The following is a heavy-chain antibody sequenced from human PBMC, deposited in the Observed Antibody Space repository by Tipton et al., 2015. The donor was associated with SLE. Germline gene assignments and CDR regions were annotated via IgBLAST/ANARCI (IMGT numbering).Heavy chain of an antibody. J-gene: IGHJ3*02. CDR1: GGSISNFY. CDR3: TRHEYMDSYGYSFDI. V-gene: IGHV4-4*09. CDR2: IYADGST. Sequence: TLSLTCTVSGGSISNFYWSWIRQPPGKGLEWIGYIYADGSTNYNPSLKSRVTVSVDTPKNQFSLNLSSLTAADTAVYYCTRHEYMDSYGYSFDIWGRGTMVAVSS. D-gene: IGHD5-18*01.